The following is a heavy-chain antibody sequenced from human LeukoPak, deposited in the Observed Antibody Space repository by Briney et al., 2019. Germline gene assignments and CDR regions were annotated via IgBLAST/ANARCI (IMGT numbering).Heavy chain of an antibody. J-gene: IGHJ4*02. CDR2: INYSGST. V-gene: IGHV4-39*01. CDR1: GGSVSSTTYY. Sequence: SETLSLTCTVSGGSVSSTTYYWSWIRQPPGEGLEWIASINYSGSTYYNPSPKSRVTISVDTSENQFSLKLSSVTAADTAVYYCARYVVYGSGKYYFDYWGQGTLVTVSS. D-gene: IGHD3-10*01. CDR3: ARYVVYGSGKYYFDY.